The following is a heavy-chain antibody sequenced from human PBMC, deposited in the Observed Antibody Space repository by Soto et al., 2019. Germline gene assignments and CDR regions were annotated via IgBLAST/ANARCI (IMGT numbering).Heavy chain of an antibody. Sequence: EVQLVESGGGLVQPGGSLRLSCAASGFTFSSYSMNWVRQAPGKGLEWVSYISSSSSTIYYADSVKGRFTISRDNAKNSLYPQMNSLRDEDTAVYYCARRGAGPETYYYYYGMDVWGQGTTVTVSS. V-gene: IGHV3-48*02. CDR1: GFTFSSYS. D-gene: IGHD6-19*01. CDR3: ARRGAGPETYYYYYGMDV. J-gene: IGHJ6*02. CDR2: ISSSSSTI.